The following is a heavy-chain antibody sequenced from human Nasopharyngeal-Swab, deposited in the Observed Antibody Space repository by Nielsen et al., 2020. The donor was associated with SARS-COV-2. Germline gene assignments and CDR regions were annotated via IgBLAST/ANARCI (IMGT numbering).Heavy chain of an antibody. CDR3: ARAGYSSSWYGVF. J-gene: IGHJ4*02. Sequence: GGSLRLSCAASGFTFSSYSMNWVRQAPGKGLEWVSSISSSSSYIYYADSVRGRFIVSRDNAKSSLYLQMNSLRDEDTGVYYCARAGYSSSWYGVFWGQGTLVTVSS. V-gene: IGHV3-21*03. D-gene: IGHD6-13*01. CDR1: GFTFSSYS. CDR2: ISSSSSYI.